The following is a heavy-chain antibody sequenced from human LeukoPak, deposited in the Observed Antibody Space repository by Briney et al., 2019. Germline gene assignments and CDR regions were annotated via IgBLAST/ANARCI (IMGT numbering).Heavy chain of an antibody. D-gene: IGHD5-12*01. Sequence: GRSLRLSCAASGFTFSSYGMHWVRQAPGKGLEWVAVISYDGSNKYYADSVKGRFTISRDNSRNTLYLQMNSLRAEDTAVYYCAKQIVATILLDYWGQGTLVTVSS. CDR1: GFTFSSYG. V-gene: IGHV3-30*18. CDR2: ISYDGSNK. CDR3: AKQIVATILLDY. J-gene: IGHJ4*02.